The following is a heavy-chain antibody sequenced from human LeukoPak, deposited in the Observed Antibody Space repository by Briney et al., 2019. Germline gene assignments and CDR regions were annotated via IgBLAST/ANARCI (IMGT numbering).Heavy chain of an antibody. J-gene: IGHJ6*02. Sequence: GGSLRLSCAASGFTFSSYGMHWVRQAAAKGLEWVAVISYNGSNKYNADSVKGRFTISRDNSKNTLYLQMNSLRAEDTAVYYCAKDVSALSHYYGMHVWGQGTTVTVSS. CDR1: GFTFSSYG. CDR2: ISYNGSNK. V-gene: IGHV3-30*18. D-gene: IGHD2/OR15-2a*01. CDR3: AKDVSALSHYYGMHV.